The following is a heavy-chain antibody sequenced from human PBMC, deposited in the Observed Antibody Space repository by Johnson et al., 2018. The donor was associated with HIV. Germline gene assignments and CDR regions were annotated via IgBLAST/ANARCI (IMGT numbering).Heavy chain of an antibody. CDR2: IKQDGSEK. Sequence: VQLVESGGGLVQPGGSLRVSCAASGFTLSSYWMSWVRQAPGKGLEWVANIKQDGSEKYYVDSVKGRFTISRDNAKNSLYLQMNNLRAEDTAMYYCARETREDAFDIWGRGTMVTVSS. V-gene: IGHV3-7*05. D-gene: IGHD1-26*01. J-gene: IGHJ3*02. CDR1: GFTLSSYW. CDR3: ARETREDAFDI.